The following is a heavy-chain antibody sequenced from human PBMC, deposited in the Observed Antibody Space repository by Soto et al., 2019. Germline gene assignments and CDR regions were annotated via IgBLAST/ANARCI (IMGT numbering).Heavy chain of an antibody. V-gene: IGHV4-61*01. Sequence: QVQLQESGPGLVKPSETLSLTCTVSSTSVSSGNYYWSWIRQPPGKGLEWIGYIYYSGTTNYNPSLKSRVTISLDTSKNQFSLRLTSVTAADTAVYYCARVRGAATTSSSLTDYWGQGTLVTVSS. J-gene: IGHJ4*02. CDR1: STSVSSGNYY. CDR3: ARVRGAATTSSSLTDY. D-gene: IGHD6-6*01. CDR2: IYYSGTT.